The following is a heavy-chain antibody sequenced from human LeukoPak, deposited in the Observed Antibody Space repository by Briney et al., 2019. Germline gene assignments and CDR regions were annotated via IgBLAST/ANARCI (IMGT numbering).Heavy chain of an antibody. J-gene: IGHJ6*02. D-gene: IGHD2-2*01. Sequence: SETLSLTCTVSGGSISRYYWSWIRQPPGKGLQWIGEINHSGSTNYNPSLKSRVTISVDTSKNQFSLKLSSVTAADTAVYYCARGLIVVVPAAMYYYGMDVWGQGTTLTVSS. CDR3: ARGLIVVVPAAMYYYGMDV. CDR1: GGSISRYY. V-gene: IGHV4-34*01. CDR2: INHSGST.